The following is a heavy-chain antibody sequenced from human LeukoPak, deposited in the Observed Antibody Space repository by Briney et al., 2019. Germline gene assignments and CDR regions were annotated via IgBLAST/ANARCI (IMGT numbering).Heavy chain of an antibody. CDR2: IYYSGST. Sequence: SETLSLTCTVSGGSISSSSYYWGWIRQPPGKGLEWIGSIYYSGSTYYNPSLKSRVTISVDTSKNQFSLKLSSVTAADTAVYYCARRESGYDLDNWFDPWGQGTLVTVSS. V-gene: IGHV4-39*01. D-gene: IGHD5-12*01. CDR3: ARRESGYDLDNWFDP. CDR1: GGSISSSSYY. J-gene: IGHJ5*02.